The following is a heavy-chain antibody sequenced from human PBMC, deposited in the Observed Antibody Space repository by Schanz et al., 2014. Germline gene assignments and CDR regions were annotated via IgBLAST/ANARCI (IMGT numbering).Heavy chain of an antibody. CDR2: IYTGGST. D-gene: IGHD2-2*01. V-gene: IGHV4-28*03. CDR3: ARDERDLPRSLFVF. Sequence: QVQLQESGPGLVKPSDTLSLTCAVSGYSISRSNWWGWIRQPPGKGLEWIGRIYTGGSTIYNPSLKSRVTIPVDPSKSQFPLKRSSVTAADTAVYYCARDERDLPRSLFVFWGQGTLVTVSS. J-gene: IGHJ4*02. CDR1: GYSISRSNW.